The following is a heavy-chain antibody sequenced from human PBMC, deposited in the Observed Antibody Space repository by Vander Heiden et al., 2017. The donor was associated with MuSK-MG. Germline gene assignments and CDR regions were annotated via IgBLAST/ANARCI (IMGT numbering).Heavy chain of an antibody. CDR3: ARKQIGGGAFYI. V-gene: IGHV5-51*03. CDR2: IHPGDPNT. D-gene: IGHD2-15*01. Sequence: EVQLVQSGAEATKPGGSLKIPGEGLGYSFTSDWIGWRRQMPGKGLEWMGIIHPGDPNTRYSPSFQGQVTISADKSISTAYLQWSSLKASDTAMYYCARKQIGGGAFYIWGQGTMVTVSS. CDR1: GYSFTSDW. J-gene: IGHJ3*02.